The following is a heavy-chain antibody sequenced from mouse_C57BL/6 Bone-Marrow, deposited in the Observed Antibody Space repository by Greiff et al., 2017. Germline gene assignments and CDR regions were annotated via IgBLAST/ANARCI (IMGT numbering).Heavy chain of an antibody. CDR3: ARSGVTTVAWFDY. CDR1: GYAFSSSW. CDR2: IYPGDGDT. Sequence: QVQLKESGPELVKPGASVKISCKASGYAFSSSWMNWVKQTPGKGLEWIGRIYPGDGDTNYNGKFKGKATLTADKSSSTAYMQLSSLTSEDSAVYFCARSGVTTVAWFDYWGQGTTLTVSS. J-gene: IGHJ2*01. V-gene: IGHV1-82*01. D-gene: IGHD1-1*01.